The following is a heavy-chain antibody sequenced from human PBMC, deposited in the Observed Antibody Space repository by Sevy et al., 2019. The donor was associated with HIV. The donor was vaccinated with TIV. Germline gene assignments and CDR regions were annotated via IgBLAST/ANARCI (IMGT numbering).Heavy chain of an antibody. Sequence: SETLSLTCGVSGYSIISGYCWGWIRQPPGKGLEWIGSIYHSGSTYYNPSLKSRVTISVDTSKNQFSLKLSSVTAADTAVYYCARQVVAFGNPAFEDYWGQGTLVTVSS. J-gene: IGHJ4*02. CDR1: GYSIISGYC. CDR3: ARQVVAFGNPAFEDY. CDR2: IYHSGST. V-gene: IGHV4-38-2*01. D-gene: IGHD3-16*01.